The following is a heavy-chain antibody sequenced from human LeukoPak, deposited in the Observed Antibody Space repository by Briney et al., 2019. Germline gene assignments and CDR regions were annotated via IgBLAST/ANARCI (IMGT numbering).Heavy chain of an antibody. CDR1: GGSISSGDYS. D-gene: IGHD3-9*01. Sequence: SQTLSLTCAVSGGSISSGDYSWSWIRQPPGKGLEWIGYIYHSGSTYYNPSLKSRVTISVDTSKNQFSLKLSSVTAADTAVYYCAREVYDILTGPIDYWGQGTLVTVSS. CDR3: AREVYDILTGPIDY. V-gene: IGHV4-30-2*01. J-gene: IGHJ4*02. CDR2: IYHSGST.